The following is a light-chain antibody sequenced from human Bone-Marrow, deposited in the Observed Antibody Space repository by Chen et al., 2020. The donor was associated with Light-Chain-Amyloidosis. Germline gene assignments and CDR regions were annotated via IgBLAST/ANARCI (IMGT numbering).Light chain of an antibody. CDR2: DVR. CDR3: SSYTSSSAPVV. CDR1: SSDVGGYDY. Sequence: QSALTQTASVSASPAQSITIYCAGTSSDVGGYDYVSWFQQHPGKAPKLLIYDVRIRPSGVSNRFSGSKSGSTASLAISGLLTEDEAAYYCSSYTSSSAPVVFGGGTKLTVL. J-gene: IGLJ2*01. V-gene: IGLV2-14*03.